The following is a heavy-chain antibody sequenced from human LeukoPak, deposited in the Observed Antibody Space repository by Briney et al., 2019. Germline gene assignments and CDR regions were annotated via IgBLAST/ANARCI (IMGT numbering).Heavy chain of an antibody. CDR3: ARGGLHGAFDI. Sequence: GGSLRLSCAASRFTFSSYWMNWVRQAPGKGLGWISRINSDGSITTYADSVKGRFTISRDNAKNTLYLQINSLRAEDTTVYYSARGGLHGAFDIWGQGTMVTVSS. D-gene: IGHD2-15*01. CDR1: RFTFSSYW. CDR2: INSDGSIT. V-gene: IGHV3-74*01. J-gene: IGHJ3*02.